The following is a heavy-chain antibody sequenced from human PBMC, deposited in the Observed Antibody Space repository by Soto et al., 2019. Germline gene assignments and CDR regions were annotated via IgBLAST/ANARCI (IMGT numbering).Heavy chain of an antibody. CDR1: GFTFTSHA. Sequence: GGSLRLSCAASGFTFTSHAMHWVRQTPGKGLEWVAAISYDEIDKKYASSVKGRFTVSRDNSKNTLYLQMNSLRAEDTAVYYCARDQNGDSCYYYGMDVWGQGTTVTVSS. CDR3: ARDQNGDSCYYYGMDV. J-gene: IGHJ6*02. V-gene: IGHV3-30*03. D-gene: IGHD4-17*01. CDR2: ISYDEIDK.